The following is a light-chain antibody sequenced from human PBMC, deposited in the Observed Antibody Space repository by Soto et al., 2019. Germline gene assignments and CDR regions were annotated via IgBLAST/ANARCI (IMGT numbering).Light chain of an antibody. CDR3: QQYGSSGT. J-gene: IGKJ1*01. V-gene: IGKV3-20*01. CDR2: GAS. Sequence: EIVLTQSPGTLSLSPGERATLSCRASQSVSNYYLAWYQQKPGQAPRLLIYGASNWDTGIPDRFSGSGSGTEFTLTISRLEPEDFAMYYCQQYGSSGTFGQGTKVEIK. CDR1: QSVSNYY.